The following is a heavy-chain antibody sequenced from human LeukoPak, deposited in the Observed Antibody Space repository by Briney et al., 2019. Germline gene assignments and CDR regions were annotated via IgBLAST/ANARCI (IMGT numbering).Heavy chain of an antibody. V-gene: IGHV3-9*03. CDR2: ISWNSGSI. CDR3: AKSSLSACYGGDYFDY. D-gene: IGHD3-16*01. Sequence: GGSLRLSCAASGFTFDDYAMHWVRQAPGKGLEWVSGISWNSGSIGYADSVEGRFTISRDNAKNSLYLHMNSLRAEDMALYYCAKSSLSACYGGDYFDYWGQGSLVTVSS. CDR1: GFTFDDYA. J-gene: IGHJ4*02.